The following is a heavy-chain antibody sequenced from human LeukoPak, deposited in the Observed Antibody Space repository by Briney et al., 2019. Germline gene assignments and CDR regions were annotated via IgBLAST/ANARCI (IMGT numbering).Heavy chain of an antibody. CDR2: INPSAGST. V-gene: IGHV1-46*01. CDR3: AAPGASGFVGTFCSGPPDF. J-gene: IGHJ4*02. CDR1: GYTFTSHY. D-gene: IGHD3-3*01. Sequence: GASVKVSCRSSGYTFTSHYMRWVRQAPGQGLEWMGIINPSAGSTSYPQKFQGRVTMTRDTSTSTVYMELSSLRSEDTAVYYCAAPGASGFVGTFCSGPPDFWGQGTLVTVSS.